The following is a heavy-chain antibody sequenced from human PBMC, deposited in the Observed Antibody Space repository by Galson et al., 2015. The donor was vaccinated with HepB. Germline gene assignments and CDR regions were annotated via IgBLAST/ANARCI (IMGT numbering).Heavy chain of an antibody. CDR3: TRDSTWGKDYWYFDL. J-gene: IGHJ2*01. V-gene: IGHV3-7*03. D-gene: IGHD7-27*01. Sequence: SLRLSCAASGFYFSSYWMSWVRQAPGRGLEWVANIKRDGSEKDYVQSVEGRFTISRDNTKKSLYLEMNNLRVEDSAVYYCTRDSTWGKDYWYFDLWGRGTLVTVS. CDR1: GFYFSSYW. CDR2: IKRDGSEK.